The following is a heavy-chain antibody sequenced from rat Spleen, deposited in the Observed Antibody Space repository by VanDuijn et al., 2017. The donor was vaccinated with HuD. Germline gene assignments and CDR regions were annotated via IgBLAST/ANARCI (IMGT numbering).Heavy chain of an antibody. D-gene: IGHD1-1*01. CDR2: IWGNGNT. CDR1: GFSLSSYG. V-gene: IGHV2S61*01. Sequence: QVQLKESGPGLVQPSQTLSLTCTVSGFSLSSYGVIWVRQPPGKGLEWMGVIWGNGNTNYNSALKSRLSIRRDTSKSQVFLKMNNLQTEDTAMYCCARYSTVLQGGFAYWGQGTLFTVSS. J-gene: IGHJ3*01. CDR3: ARYSTVLQGGFAY.